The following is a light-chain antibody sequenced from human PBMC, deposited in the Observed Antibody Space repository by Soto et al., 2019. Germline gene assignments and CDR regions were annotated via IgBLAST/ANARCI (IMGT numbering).Light chain of an antibody. Sequence: QSALTQPASVSGSPGQSITISCTGTSSDVGGYNYVFWYQQHPGKAPKLVIYEVTKRPSGVSNRFSGSKSGNTASLTISGLQAEDETDYYCSSYTSTNHVVFGGGTKLTVL. CDR2: EVT. CDR3: SSYTSTNHVV. CDR1: SSDVGGYNY. V-gene: IGLV2-14*01. J-gene: IGLJ2*01.